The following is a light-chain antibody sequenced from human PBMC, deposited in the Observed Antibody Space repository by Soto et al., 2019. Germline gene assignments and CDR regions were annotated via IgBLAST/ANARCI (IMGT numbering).Light chain of an antibody. J-gene: IGKJ1*01. Sequence: DIQMTQSPSTLSASVGDRITITCRASQSISSWLAWYQQKPGKAPKVLIYKASSLESGVPSRFSGRGSGTEFTLTISSLQPDDFATYYCQQYKTYWSCGQGTKVDIK. CDR1: QSISSW. V-gene: IGKV1-5*03. CDR2: KAS. CDR3: QQYKTYWS.